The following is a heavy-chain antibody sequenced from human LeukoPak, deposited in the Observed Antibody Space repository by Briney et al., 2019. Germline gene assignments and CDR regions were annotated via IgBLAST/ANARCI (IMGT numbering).Heavy chain of an antibody. CDR3: ARQWGAYFDY. CDR1: GGSISSYY. CDR2: IYTSGST. Sequence: SETLSLTCTVSGGSISSYYWSWIRQPPGKGLEWIGYIYTSGSTNYNPSLKSRVTISVDTSKNQFSPKLSSVTAADTAVYYCARQWGAYFDYWGQGTLVTVSS. J-gene: IGHJ4*02. V-gene: IGHV4-4*09. D-gene: IGHD4/OR15-4a*01.